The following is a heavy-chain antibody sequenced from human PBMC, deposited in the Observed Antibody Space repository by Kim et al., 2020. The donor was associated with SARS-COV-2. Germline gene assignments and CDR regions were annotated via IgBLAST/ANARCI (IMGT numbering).Heavy chain of an antibody. V-gene: IGHV4-31*03. D-gene: IGHD3-3*01. CDR1: GGSISSGGYY. CDR3: ARDWSASRGAFDI. Sequence: SETLSLICTVSGGSISSGGYYWSWIRQHPGKSLEWIGYIYYSGSTYYNPSLKSRVTISVDTSKNQFSLKLSSVTAADTAVYYCARDWSASRGAFDIWGQGTRVTVSS. CDR2: IYYSGST. J-gene: IGHJ3*02.